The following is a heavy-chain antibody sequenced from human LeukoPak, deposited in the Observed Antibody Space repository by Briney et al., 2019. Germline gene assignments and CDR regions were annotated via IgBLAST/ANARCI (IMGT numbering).Heavy chain of an antibody. Sequence: SETLSLTCAVSGYSISSGYYWGWIRQPPGKGLEWIGSIYHSGSTYYNPSLKSRVTISVDTTKNQFSLKLSSVTAADTAVYYCAREWSGYDSSGYYIWGQGTLVTVSS. CDR2: IYHSGST. D-gene: IGHD3-22*01. CDR3: AREWSGYDSSGYYI. J-gene: IGHJ4*02. CDR1: GYSISSGYY. V-gene: IGHV4-38-2*02.